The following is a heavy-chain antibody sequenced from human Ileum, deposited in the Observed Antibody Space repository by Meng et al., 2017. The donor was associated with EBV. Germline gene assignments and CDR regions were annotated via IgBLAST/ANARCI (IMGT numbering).Heavy chain of an antibody. V-gene: IGHV4-61*01. CDR1: GGSGRISSYY. Sequence: GSLTVSCPGMLKRSETLSLTCTVSGGSGRISSYYWSWLRQPPGKGLEWIGYIYYSGTTNYTPSLERRLTISVDTSKNQFSLKLRSVAASDTAVYYCARGWDTAMDSGWGQGTLVTVSS. CDR3: ARGWDTAMDSG. CDR2: IYYSGTT. D-gene: IGHD5-18*01. J-gene: IGHJ4*02.